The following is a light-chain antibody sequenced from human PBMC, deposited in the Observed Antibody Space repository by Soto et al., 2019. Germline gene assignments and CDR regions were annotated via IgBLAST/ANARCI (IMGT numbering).Light chain of an antibody. Sequence: EIVLTQSPATLSLSPGERATLSCRASQSVSSYLAWYQQKPGQAPRLLIYDASNRATGILARFSGSGSGTVFTLTISSLEPEDFAVYYCQQRSNWPPPTFGQGTRLEIK. CDR2: DAS. J-gene: IGKJ5*01. CDR1: QSVSSY. V-gene: IGKV3-11*01. CDR3: QQRSNWPPPT.